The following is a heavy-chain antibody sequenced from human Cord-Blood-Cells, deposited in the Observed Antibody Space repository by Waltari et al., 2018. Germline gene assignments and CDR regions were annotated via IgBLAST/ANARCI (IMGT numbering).Heavy chain of an antibody. CDR3: ARGQGRAVAGTRYDFDY. CDR1: GYTFTGYY. Sequence: QVQLVQSGAEVKKPGASVKVSCKASGYTFTGYYMHWVRQAPGQGLEWMGWSNPNRGGTNYAQKFQGRVTMTRDTSSSTAYMELSRLRSDDTAVYYCARGQGRAVAGTRYDFDYWGQGTLVTVSS. J-gene: IGHJ4*02. V-gene: IGHV1-2*02. D-gene: IGHD6-19*01. CDR2: SNPNRGGT.